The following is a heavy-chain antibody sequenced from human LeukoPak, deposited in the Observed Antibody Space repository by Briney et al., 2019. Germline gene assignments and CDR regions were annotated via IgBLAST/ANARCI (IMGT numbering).Heavy chain of an antibody. CDR1: GGTFSNYA. Sequence: ASVKVSCKASGGTFSNYAISWVRQAPGQGLEWMGWISAYNGNTNYAQKLQGRVTMTTDTSTSTAYMELRSLRSDDTAVYYCARVDVVLPSGYNWFVPWGQGTLVNVSS. J-gene: IGHJ5*02. CDR3: ARVDVVLPSGYNWFVP. D-gene: IGHD2-2*01. CDR2: ISAYNGNT. V-gene: IGHV1-18*01.